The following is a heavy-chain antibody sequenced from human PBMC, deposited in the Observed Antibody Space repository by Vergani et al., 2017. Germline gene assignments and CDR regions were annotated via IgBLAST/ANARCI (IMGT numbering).Heavy chain of an antibody. V-gene: IGHV3-30*02. CDR1: GFTFSSYG. CDR2: IRYDGSNK. D-gene: IGHD5-12*01. Sequence: QVQLVESGGGVVQPGGSLRLSCAASGFTFSSYGMHWVRQAPGKGLEWVAFIRYDGSNKYYADSVKGRFTISRDNSKTTLYLQMNSLRAEDTAVYYCAKDGLRAPSHYYYYYGMDVWGQGTTVTVSS. CDR3: AKDGLRAPSHYYYYYGMDV. J-gene: IGHJ6*02.